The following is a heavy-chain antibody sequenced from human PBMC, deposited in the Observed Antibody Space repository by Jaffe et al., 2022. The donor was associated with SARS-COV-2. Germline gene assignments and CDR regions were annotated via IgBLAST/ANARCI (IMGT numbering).Heavy chain of an antibody. J-gene: IGHJ6*02. V-gene: IGHV3-33*01. CDR3: ARDRVIAAAGTNYYYGMDV. D-gene: IGHD6-13*01. CDR2: IWYDGSNK. Sequence: QVQLVESGGGVVQPGRSLRLSCAASGFTFSSYGMHWVRQAPGKGLEWVAVIWYDGSNKYYADSVKGRFTISRDNSKNTLYLQMNSLRAEDTAVYYCARDRVIAAAGTNYYYGMDVWGQGTTVTVSS. CDR1: GFTFSSYG.